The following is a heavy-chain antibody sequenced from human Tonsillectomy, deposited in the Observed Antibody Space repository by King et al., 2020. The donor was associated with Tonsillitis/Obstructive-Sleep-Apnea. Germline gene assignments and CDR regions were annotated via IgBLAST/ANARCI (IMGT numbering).Heavy chain of an antibody. V-gene: IGHV3-15*01. Sequence: VQLVESGGGLVKPGGSLRLSSAASGFTFSNAWMTWVRQAPGKGLEWVGRIKSKADGGTIDYAAPVKGRFTISRDDSENTLYLQMNSLKTEDTAVYYCTTDTVVPAALVRAFDIWGQGTMVTVSS. CDR3: TTDTVVPAALVRAFDI. J-gene: IGHJ3*02. D-gene: IGHD2-2*01. CDR1: GFTFSNAW. CDR2: IKSKADGGTI.